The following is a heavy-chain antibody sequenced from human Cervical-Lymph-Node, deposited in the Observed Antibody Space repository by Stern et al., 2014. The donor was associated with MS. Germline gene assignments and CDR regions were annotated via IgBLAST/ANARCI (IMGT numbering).Heavy chain of an antibody. Sequence: QITLKASCPALVKPTQTLTLTCTVSGFSLTTSGMRVNWIRQSPGKALEWLARIDWDDDIYYNTSLRTRLTISKDTSKNQVVLTMTNMAPVDTATYYCARMETGASGLFDVWGQGTLVTVSS. J-gene: IGHJ4*02. CDR3: ARMETGASGLFDV. V-gene: IGHV2-70*04. D-gene: IGHD3-10*01. CDR2: IDWDDDI. CDR1: GFSLTTSGMR.